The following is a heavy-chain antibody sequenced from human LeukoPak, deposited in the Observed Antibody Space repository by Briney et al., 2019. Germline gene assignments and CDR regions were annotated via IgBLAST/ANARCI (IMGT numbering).Heavy chain of an antibody. CDR3: VRGMGSGCYSAAYYFDY. CDR2: MNPNTVNT. D-gene: IGHD2-15*01. Sequence: APVKVSCKASRHTFTTYAINSVRQATGHQLEWMGWMNPNTVNTGSAQKLHGRGTMSTTTYTSTPYMELCSLRSEDPSAYPCVRGMGSGCYSAAYYFDYLGQGALVTVSS. J-gene: IGHJ4*02. CDR1: RHTFTTYA. V-gene: IGHV1-8*01.